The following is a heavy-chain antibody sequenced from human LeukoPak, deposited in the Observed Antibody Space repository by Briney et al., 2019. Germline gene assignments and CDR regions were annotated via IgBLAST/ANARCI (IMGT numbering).Heavy chain of an antibody. CDR2: IWYDGSNK. CDR1: GFTFSSYG. Sequence: GRSLRLSCAASGFTFSSYGMHWVRQAPGKGLEWVAVIWYDGSNKYYADSVKGRFTISRDNSKNTVYLQMNSLRAEDTAVYYCARDPGYCSSTICGMFDPWGQGTLVTVSS. J-gene: IGHJ5*02. V-gene: IGHV3-33*01. D-gene: IGHD2-2*03. CDR3: ARDPGYCSSTICGMFDP.